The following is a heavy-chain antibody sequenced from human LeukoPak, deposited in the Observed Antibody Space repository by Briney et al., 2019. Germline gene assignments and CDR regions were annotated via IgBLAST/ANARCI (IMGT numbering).Heavy chain of an antibody. CDR3: ARDLGNFGSGTSYYDY. CDR2: IWYDGSKR. Sequence: GGSLRLSCTASGFTFSNYGLHWVRQAPGKGLEWMGLIWYDGSKRYYADSVQGRFTISRDDSKNTLFLQMNSLRAEDTAVYYCARDLGNFGSGTSYYDYWGQGTLVTVSS. D-gene: IGHD3-10*01. CDR1: GFTFSNYG. J-gene: IGHJ4*02. V-gene: IGHV3-33*01.